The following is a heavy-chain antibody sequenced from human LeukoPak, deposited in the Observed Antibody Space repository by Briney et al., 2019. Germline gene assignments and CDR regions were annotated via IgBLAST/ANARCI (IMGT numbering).Heavy chain of an antibody. CDR2: ISAYNGNT. CDR3: AILQRYDILTGYSSDY. CDR1: GYTFTSYG. D-gene: IGHD3-9*01. V-gene: IGHV1-18*01. Sequence: ASVKVSCKASGYTFTSYGIRWVRQAPGQGLEWMGWISAYNGNTNYAQKLQGRVTMTTDTSTSTAYMELRSLRSDDTAVYYCAILQRYDILTGYSSDYWGQGTLVTVSS. J-gene: IGHJ4*02.